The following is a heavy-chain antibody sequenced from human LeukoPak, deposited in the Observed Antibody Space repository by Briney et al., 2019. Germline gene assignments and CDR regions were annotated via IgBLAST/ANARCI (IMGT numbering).Heavy chain of an antibody. Sequence: GESLKISCKGSGYSFTSYWIGWVRQMPGKGLEWMEIIYPGDSETRYSPSFQGQVTISADKSINTTDLHWSSLKASDTAMYYCATTSRYFDHWGQGIQVTVSS. J-gene: IGHJ4*02. V-gene: IGHV5-51*01. D-gene: IGHD6-6*01. CDR2: IYPGDSET. CDR3: ATTSRYFDH. CDR1: GYSFTSYW.